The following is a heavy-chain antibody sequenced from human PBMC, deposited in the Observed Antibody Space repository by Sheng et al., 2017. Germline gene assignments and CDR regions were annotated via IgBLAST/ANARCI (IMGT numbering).Heavy chain of an antibody. CDR3: ARGTGWVFDY. J-gene: IGHJ4*02. D-gene: IGHD6-19*01. Sequence: EVQLVESGGGLVQPGGSLRLSCTASGFTFSEYWIHWVRQAPGKGLEWVANIKGDETERYYVDSVKGRFTISRDNAKNSVSLQMSSLRAEDTGVYYCARGTGWVFDYWGQGALVT. CDR2: IKGDETER. V-gene: IGHV3-7*01. CDR1: GFTFSEYW.